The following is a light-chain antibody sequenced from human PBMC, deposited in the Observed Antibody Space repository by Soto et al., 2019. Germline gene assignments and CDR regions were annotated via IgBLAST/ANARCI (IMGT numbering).Light chain of an antibody. Sequence: QSVLTQPPSVSGAPGQWVTISCTGSSSNIGAGYEVHWYQQLPGTAPKLLIYGNIYRPSGVPDRFSGSKSDASVSLAITGLQADDEADYHCQSYDSSLSGVVFGGGTKLTVL. CDR3: QSYDSSLSGVV. CDR1: SSNIGAGYE. J-gene: IGLJ2*01. V-gene: IGLV1-40*01. CDR2: GNI.